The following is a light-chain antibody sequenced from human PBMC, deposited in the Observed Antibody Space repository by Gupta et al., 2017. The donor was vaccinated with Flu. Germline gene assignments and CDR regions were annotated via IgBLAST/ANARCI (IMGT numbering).Light chain of an antibody. Sequence: SRHSTSAVAWHQQQPEKGPRFVLRVNRDGSHTRGDGIPDRFSGSSSGTERYLTISSLQSEDEADYYCQTWGTGIWVFGGGTKLTVL. CDR1: SRHSTSA. CDR3: QTWGTGIWV. CDR2: VNRDGSH. J-gene: IGLJ3*02. V-gene: IGLV4-69*01.